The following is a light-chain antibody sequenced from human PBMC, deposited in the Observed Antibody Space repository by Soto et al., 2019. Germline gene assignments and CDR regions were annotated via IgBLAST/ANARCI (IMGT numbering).Light chain of an antibody. CDR2: GAS. V-gene: IGKV1-27*01. J-gene: IGKJ1*01. Sequence: DIQMTQSPSSLSASVGDRVTITCRASQGISNHLAWYQQKPGKVPKLLISGASTLQSGVPSRFSGSGSGTDFTLTISSLQPEDVATYYCQKYNSAPRTFGQGTKVDI. CDR1: QGISNH. CDR3: QKYNSAPRT.